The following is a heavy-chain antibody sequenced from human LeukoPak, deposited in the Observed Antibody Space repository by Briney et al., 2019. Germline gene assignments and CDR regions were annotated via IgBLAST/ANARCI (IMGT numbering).Heavy chain of an antibody. J-gene: IGHJ4*02. CDR1: GFTFSDHF. CDR3: VRVGSVAGSDYLDY. D-gene: IGHD6-19*01. Sequence: GGSLRLSCAISGFTFSDHFLDWVRQAPGKRLEWVGRSRNKAKSYTTEYAASVKGRFTISRDDSKNSLYLQMDSLKTEDTAVYYCVRVGSVAGSDYLDYWGQGTLVTVSS. CDR2: SRNKAKSYTT. V-gene: IGHV3-72*01.